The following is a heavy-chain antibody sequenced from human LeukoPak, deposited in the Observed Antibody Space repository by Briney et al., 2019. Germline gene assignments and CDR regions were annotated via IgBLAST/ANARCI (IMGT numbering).Heavy chain of an antibody. V-gene: IGHV1-69*06. CDR3: ARDPSYDILTGDGEADYYYGMDV. J-gene: IGHJ6*04. D-gene: IGHD3-9*01. CDR1: GGTFSSYA. Sequence: GASVKVSCKASGGTFSSYAISWARQAPGQGLEWMGGIIPIFGTANYAQKFQGRVTITADKSTSTAYMELSSLRSEDTAVYYCARDPSYDILTGDGEADYYYGMDVWGKGTTVTVSS. CDR2: IIPIFGTA.